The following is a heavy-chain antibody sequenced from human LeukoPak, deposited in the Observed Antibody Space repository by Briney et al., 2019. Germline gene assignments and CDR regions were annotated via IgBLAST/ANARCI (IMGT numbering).Heavy chain of an antibody. J-gene: IGHJ4*02. CDR1: GFTFSSYA. Sequence: GGSLRLSCAASGFTFSSYAMSWVRQAPGKGLEWVSVIYSGGSTYYADSVKGRFTISRHNSKNTLYLQMNSLRAEDTAVYYCALGSGYDFWSGYLDYWGQGTLVTVSS. CDR2: IYSGGST. D-gene: IGHD3-3*01. V-gene: IGHV3-53*04. CDR3: ALGSGYDFWSGYLDY.